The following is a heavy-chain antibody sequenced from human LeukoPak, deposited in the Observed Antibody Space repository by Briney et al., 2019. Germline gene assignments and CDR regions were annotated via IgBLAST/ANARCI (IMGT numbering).Heavy chain of an antibody. CDR2: IIPILGIA. CDR3: AELGTYYFDY. D-gene: IGHD1-7*01. V-gene: IGHV1-69*04. CDR1: GGTFSSYA. J-gene: IGHJ4*02. Sequence: SVKASCKASGGTFSSYAISWVRQAPGQGLEWMGRIIPILGIANYAQKFQGRVTITADKSTSTAYMELSSLRSEDTAVYYCAELGTYYFDYWGQGTLVTVSS.